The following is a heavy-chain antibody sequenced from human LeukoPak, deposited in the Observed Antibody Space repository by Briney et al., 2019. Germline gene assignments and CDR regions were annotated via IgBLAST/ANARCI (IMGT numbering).Heavy chain of an antibody. Sequence: PGGSLRLSCAASGFTFSDYYMSWIRQAPGKGMEWVSYISSSGSTIYYADSVKGGFTISRDNAKNSLYLQMNSLRAEDTAVYYCARDLRYFDWLHYYYMDVWGKGTTVTVSS. J-gene: IGHJ6*03. CDR1: GFTFSDYY. CDR2: ISSSGSTI. CDR3: ARDLRYFDWLHYYYMDV. D-gene: IGHD3-9*01. V-gene: IGHV3-11*04.